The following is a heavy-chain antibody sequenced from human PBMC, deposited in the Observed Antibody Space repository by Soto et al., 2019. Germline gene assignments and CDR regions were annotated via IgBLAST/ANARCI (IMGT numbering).Heavy chain of an antibody. CDR3: ARFWRITFGRIPLDY. CDR1: GFTFGSYW. V-gene: IGHV3-7*01. CDR2: IKQDGSDK. Sequence: EVELVESGGGLVQPGGSLRLSCAASGFTFGSYWMTWVRQAPGKGLEWVANIKQDGSDKYYMESVKGRFTISRDNAQNSLYLQMNSLRAEDTAVYYCARFWRITFGRIPLDYWGQGTLVTVSS. D-gene: IGHD3-16*01. J-gene: IGHJ4*02.